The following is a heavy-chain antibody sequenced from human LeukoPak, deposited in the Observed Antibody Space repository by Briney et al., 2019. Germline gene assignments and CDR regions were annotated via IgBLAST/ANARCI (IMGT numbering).Heavy chain of an antibody. Sequence: GGSLRLSCAASGFTFSSYNMNWVRQAPGQGLEWVSSITSGSSYIYYADSVKGRFTISRDNAKNSLYMQMESLRDEDTAIYYCARDTLEYSNSPDALDIWGQGTMVTVSS. CDR2: ITSGSSYI. J-gene: IGHJ3*02. D-gene: IGHD4-23*01. CDR3: ARDTLEYSNSPDALDI. V-gene: IGHV3-21*01. CDR1: GFTFSSYN.